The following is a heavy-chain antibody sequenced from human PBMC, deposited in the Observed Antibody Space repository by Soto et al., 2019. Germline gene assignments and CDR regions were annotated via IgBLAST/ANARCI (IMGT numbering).Heavy chain of an antibody. V-gene: IGHV3-30*18. CDR3: AQDGRSGSVTRPDH. CDR1: GFTFKSYG. Sequence: QAQLVESGGGDVQPGRALRLSCAASGFTFKSYGMHWVRQAPGKVLEWVAVISYDGSYQYYSDSVKGRFSISRDNSKNTLNLQMNSLRVEDPAMYYCAQDGRSGSVTRPDHWGQGTLVTLSS. J-gene: IGHJ4*02. CDR2: ISYDGSYQ. D-gene: IGHD1-26*01.